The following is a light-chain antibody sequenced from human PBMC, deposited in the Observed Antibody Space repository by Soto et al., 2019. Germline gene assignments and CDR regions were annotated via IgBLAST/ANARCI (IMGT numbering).Light chain of an antibody. CDR3: QQYNNRWT. CDR1: QSISVG. Sequence: DIQMTQSPSTLSASVGDRVTITCRASQSISVGFDWFQQKPGNAPKLLIYKGSTLESGVPSRFSGSGSGTEFSLTISSLQPDDSATYYCQQYNNRWTFGQVTKVEI. V-gene: IGKV1-5*03. J-gene: IGKJ1*01. CDR2: KGS.